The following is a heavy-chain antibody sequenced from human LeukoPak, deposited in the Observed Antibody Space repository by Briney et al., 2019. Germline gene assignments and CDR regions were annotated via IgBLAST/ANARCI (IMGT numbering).Heavy chain of an antibody. CDR1: GFTFSSYW. J-gene: IGHJ4*02. V-gene: IGHV3-7*01. CDR2: IKQDGSEK. Sequence: GGSLRLSCAASGFTFSSYWMSWVRQAPGKGLEWVANIKQDGSEKYYVDSVKGRFTISRDNAKNSLYLQMNSLRAEDTAVYYCARDGVYYDSNPPYYFDYWGQGTLVTVSS. CDR3: ARDGVYYDSNPPYYFDY. D-gene: IGHD3-22*01.